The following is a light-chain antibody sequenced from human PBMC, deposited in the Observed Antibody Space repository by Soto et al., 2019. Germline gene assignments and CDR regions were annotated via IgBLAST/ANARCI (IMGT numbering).Light chain of an antibody. CDR3: QQSYSTPPWT. CDR1: QSISSY. V-gene: IGKV1-39*01. CDR2: AAS. J-gene: IGKJ1*01. Sequence: DIQMTQSPSSLSASVGDRVTITCRASQSISSYLNWYQQKPGKAPKLLIYAASSLQSGGPSRFSGSGSGTDFTLTISSLQPEDFATYYCQQSYSTPPWTFGQGTTVEIK.